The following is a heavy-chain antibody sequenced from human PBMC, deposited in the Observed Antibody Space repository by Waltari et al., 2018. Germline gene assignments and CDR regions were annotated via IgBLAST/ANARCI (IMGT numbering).Heavy chain of an antibody. V-gene: IGHV4-34*01. J-gene: IGHJ6*03. CDR3: ARVQLSYYYYYYMDV. CDR2: INHSGST. Sequence: QVQLQQWGAGLLKPSETLSLTCAVYGGSFSGYYWSWIRQPPGKGLDWIGEINHSGSTNYNPSLKSRVTISVDTSKNQFSLKLSSVTAADTAVYYCARVQLSYYYYYYMDVWGKGTTVTVSS. D-gene: IGHD1-1*01. CDR1: GGSFSGYY.